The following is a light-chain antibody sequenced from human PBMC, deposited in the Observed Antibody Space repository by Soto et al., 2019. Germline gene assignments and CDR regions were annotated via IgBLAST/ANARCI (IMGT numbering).Light chain of an antibody. CDR2: KVS. Sequence: QSALTQPPSPSGSPGQSVTISCPGTSSDVGGYKYVSWYQQQPGKAPKLMISKVSKRPSEVPDRFSGSKSGNTASLTVSGLQAEDEADYYCSSFAGNNNLVFGGGTKLTVL. CDR3: SSFAGNNNLV. CDR1: SSDVGGYKY. J-gene: IGLJ2*01. V-gene: IGLV2-8*01.